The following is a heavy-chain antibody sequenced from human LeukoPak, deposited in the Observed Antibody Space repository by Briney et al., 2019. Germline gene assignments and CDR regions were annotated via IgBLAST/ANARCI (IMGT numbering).Heavy chain of an antibody. CDR3: ARGSYSSSWKTFDY. CDR2: ISGSGGST. Sequence: GGSLRLSCAASGFTFSSYAMSWVRQAPGKGLEWVSAISGSGGSTYYADSVKGRFTISRDNSKNTLYLQMDSLRADDTAMYYCARGSYSSSWKTFDYWGQGTLVTVSS. J-gene: IGHJ4*02. CDR1: GFTFSSYA. D-gene: IGHD6-13*01. V-gene: IGHV3-23*01.